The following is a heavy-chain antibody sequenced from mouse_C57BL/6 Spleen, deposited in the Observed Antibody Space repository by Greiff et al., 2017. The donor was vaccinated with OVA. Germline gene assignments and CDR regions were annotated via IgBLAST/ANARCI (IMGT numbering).Heavy chain of an antibody. J-gene: IGHJ4*01. CDR3: ATYDSNFYYAMDY. Sequence: QVQLKESGAELVKPGASVKISCKASGYAFSSYWMNWVKQRPGKGLEWIGQIYPGDGDTNYNGKFKGKATLTADKSSSTAYMQLSSLTSEDSAVYFCATYDSNFYYAMDYWGQGTSVTVSS. CDR1: GYAFSSYW. CDR2: IYPGDGDT. V-gene: IGHV1-80*01. D-gene: IGHD2-5*01.